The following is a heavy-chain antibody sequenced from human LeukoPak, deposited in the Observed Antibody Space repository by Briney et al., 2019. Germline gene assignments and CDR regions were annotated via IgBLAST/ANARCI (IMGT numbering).Heavy chain of an antibody. V-gene: IGHV4-59*11. D-gene: IGHD3-9*01. CDR1: GGSISSHY. CDR2: IYYSGST. CDR3: ARYHPGYSFDY. Sequence: PSATLSLTCTVSGGSISSHYWSWIRQPPGKGLEWIGYIYYSGSTNYNPSLKSRVTISVDTSKNQFSLKLSSVTAADTAVYYCARYHPGYSFDYWGQGTLVTVSS. J-gene: IGHJ4*02.